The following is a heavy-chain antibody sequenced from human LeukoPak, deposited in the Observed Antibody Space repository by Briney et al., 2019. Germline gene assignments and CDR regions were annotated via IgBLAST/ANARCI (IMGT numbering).Heavy chain of an antibody. CDR1: GYTFTSYG. D-gene: IGHD2-2*01. CDR2: ISAYNGNT. V-gene: IGHV1-18*01. J-gene: IGHJ4*02. Sequence: GASVRVSCKASGYTFTSYGISWVRQAPRHRLKGMGWISAYNGNTNYAQKLQGRVTMTTDTSTRTGYMELRSLRSEDRTVYYCARVRYWSSTSCYAYHFDYWGQGTLVTVSS. CDR3: ARVRYWSSTSCYAYHFDY.